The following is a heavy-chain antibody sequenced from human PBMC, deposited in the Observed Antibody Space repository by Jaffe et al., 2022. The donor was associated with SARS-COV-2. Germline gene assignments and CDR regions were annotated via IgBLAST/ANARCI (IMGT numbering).Heavy chain of an antibody. V-gene: IGHV3-30*04. J-gene: IGHJ6*03. CDR1: GFTFSDYA. CDR3: ARRAVMMVPPTPSGVNYYVDV. Sequence: QVQLLESGGGVVQPGRSLRLSCAASGFTFSDYAMHWVRQAPGKGLEWVAVISFDGSNKYHADSVKGRFTISRDNSKNTLYLQMNSLRADDTAVYYCARRAVMMVPPTPSGVNYYVDVWGKGTSVNVSS. CDR2: ISFDGSNK. D-gene: IGHD2-8*01.